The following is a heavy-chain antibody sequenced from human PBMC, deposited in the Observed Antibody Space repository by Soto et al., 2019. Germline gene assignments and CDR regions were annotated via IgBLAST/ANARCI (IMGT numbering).Heavy chain of an antibody. CDR3: ARDYAVVPAVQTGGNWFDP. CDR1: GYTFTSYG. Sequence: QVQLVQSGAEVKKPGASVKVSCKASGYTFTSYGIIWVRQAPGQGLEWMGWISAYNGNTNYAQKLQGRVTMTTDTSTSTAYMELRSLRSDDTAVYYCARDYAVVPAVQTGGNWFDPWGQGTLVTVSS. V-gene: IGHV1-18*01. J-gene: IGHJ5*02. CDR2: ISAYNGNT. D-gene: IGHD2-2*01.